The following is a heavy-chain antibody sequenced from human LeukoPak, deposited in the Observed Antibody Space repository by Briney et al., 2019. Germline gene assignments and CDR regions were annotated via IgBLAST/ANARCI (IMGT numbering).Heavy chain of an antibody. Sequence: ASVKVSCKASGYIFTGYYMHWVRQAPGQGLEWMGWINPNSGGTNYAQKFQGRVTMTRDTSISTAYMELSRLRSDDTAVYYCARVTVPSASWFDPWGQGTLVTVSS. CDR2: INPNSGGT. J-gene: IGHJ5*02. CDR1: GYIFTGYY. D-gene: IGHD4-11*01. CDR3: ARVTVPSASWFDP. V-gene: IGHV1-2*02.